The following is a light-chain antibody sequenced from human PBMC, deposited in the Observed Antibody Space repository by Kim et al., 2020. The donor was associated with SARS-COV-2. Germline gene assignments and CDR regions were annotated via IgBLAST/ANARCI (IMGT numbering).Light chain of an antibody. J-gene: IGLJ2*01. V-gene: IGLV1-44*01. Sequence: QLVLTQPPSASGTPGQRVTISCSGSSSNIGSNTVNWYQQLPGTAPKLLIYSNDQGPSGVPDRFSGSKSGTSASLAISGLQSEDEADYYCAAWDDSLNGVVFGGGTQLTVL. CDR2: SND. CDR1: SSNIGSNT. CDR3: AAWDDSLNGVV.